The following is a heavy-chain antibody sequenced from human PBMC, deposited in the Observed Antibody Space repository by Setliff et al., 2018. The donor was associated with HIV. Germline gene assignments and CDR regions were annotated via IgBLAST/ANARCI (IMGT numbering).Heavy chain of an antibody. J-gene: IGHJ2*01. V-gene: IGHV4-39*01. CDR2: IYYSGST. CDR1: GGSISSSSYY. Sequence: PSETLSLTCTVSGGSISSSSYYWGWIRQPPGKGLEWIGNIYYSGSTHYNPSPKSRVTISVDTSKNQFSLKLSSVTAADTAVFYCARSELGPVYWYFDLWGRGTLVTAPQ. D-gene: IGHD7-27*01. CDR3: ARSELGPVYWYFDL.